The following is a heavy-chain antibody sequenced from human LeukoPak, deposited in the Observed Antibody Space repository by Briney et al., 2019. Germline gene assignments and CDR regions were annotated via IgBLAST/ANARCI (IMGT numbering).Heavy chain of an antibody. D-gene: IGHD3-22*01. V-gene: IGHV4-38-2*02. CDR1: GYSISSGYY. CDR3: ARDRDYYDSQFDP. Sequence: KSSETLSLTCTVSGYSISSGYYWGWIRQPPGKGLEWIGSIYHSGSTYYNPSLKSRVTISVDTSKNQFSLKLSSVTAADTAVYYCARDRDYYDSQFDPWGQGTLVTVSS. CDR2: IYHSGST. J-gene: IGHJ5*02.